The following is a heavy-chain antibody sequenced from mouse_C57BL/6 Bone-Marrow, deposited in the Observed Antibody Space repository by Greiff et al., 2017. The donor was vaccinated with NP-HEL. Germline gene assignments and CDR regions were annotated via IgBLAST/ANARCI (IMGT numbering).Heavy chain of an antibody. CDR2: INPNNGGT. CDR1: GYTFTDYN. Sequence: EVQLQQSGPELVKPGASVKIPCKASGYTFTDYNMDWVKQSHGKSLEWIGDINPNNGGTNYNQKFKGKATLTVDKSSSTAYMELRSLTSEDTAVYYCARIGLGYAMDYWGQGTSVTVSS. D-gene: IGHD4-1*01. J-gene: IGHJ4*01. CDR3: ARIGLGYAMDY. V-gene: IGHV1-18*01.